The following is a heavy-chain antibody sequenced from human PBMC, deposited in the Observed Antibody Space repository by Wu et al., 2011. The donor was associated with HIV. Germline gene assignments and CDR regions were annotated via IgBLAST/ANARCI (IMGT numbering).Heavy chain of an antibody. CDR1: GYTFTGYY. V-gene: IGHV1-2*02. CDR3: ARYLPASGVPSDAFDI. D-gene: IGHD2-15*01. Sequence: QVQLVQSGAEVKKPWGLSERSPARLPGYTFTGYYMHWVRQAPGQGLEWMGWINPNDGGTNYAQKFQGRVTMTRDTSLNTVYMELSSLRFDDTALYSCARYLPASGVPSDAFDIWGQGTMVTVSS. CDR2: INPNDGGT. J-gene: IGHJ3*02.